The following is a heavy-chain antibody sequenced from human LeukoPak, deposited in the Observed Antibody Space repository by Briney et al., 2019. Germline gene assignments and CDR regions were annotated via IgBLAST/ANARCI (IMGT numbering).Heavy chain of an antibody. J-gene: IGHJ4*02. CDR3: ARGREYQLPYLFDY. D-gene: IGHD2-2*02. CDR1: GGSIDTYY. V-gene: IGHV4-59*12. Sequence: PSETLSLTCTVSGGSIDTYYWNWIRQPPGKGLEWIGYVFHTGSTNYNPSLKSRVTISGDTSKNQFSLKLSSVTAADTAVYYCARGREYQLPYLFDYWGQGTLVTVSS. CDR2: VFHTGST.